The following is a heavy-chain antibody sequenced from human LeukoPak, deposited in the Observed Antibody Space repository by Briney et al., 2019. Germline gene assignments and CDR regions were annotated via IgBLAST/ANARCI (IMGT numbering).Heavy chain of an antibody. D-gene: IGHD1-1*01. V-gene: IGHV4-31*03. CDR3: ARDGYINDAFDI. J-gene: IGHJ3*02. CDR2: IHYRGTT. CDR1: GDSLTTDDSF. Sequence: SETLSLTCTVSGDSLTTDDSFWSWIRQFPGKDLEWIGYIHYRGTTNYNPSLKSRLSMSIDMSKDQFSLNLTSVTAADTAIYYCARDGYINDAFDIWGQGIVVTVSS.